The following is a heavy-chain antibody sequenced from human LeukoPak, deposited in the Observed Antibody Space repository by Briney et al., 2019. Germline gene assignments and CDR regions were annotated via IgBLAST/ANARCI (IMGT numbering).Heavy chain of an antibody. CDR1: GHTFKNYR. Sequence: GGSLRLSCAASGHTFKNYRMNWVGQAPGKGLEWVSYITSSSSYIYYGDSVKGRFTISRDNAKNSLYLQMNSLRADDTAVYYCVREDYNDSGWYFDLWGRGTLVTVSS. CDR3: VREDYNDSGWYFDL. CDR2: ITSSSSYI. V-gene: IGHV3-21*01. J-gene: IGHJ2*01. D-gene: IGHD4-17*01.